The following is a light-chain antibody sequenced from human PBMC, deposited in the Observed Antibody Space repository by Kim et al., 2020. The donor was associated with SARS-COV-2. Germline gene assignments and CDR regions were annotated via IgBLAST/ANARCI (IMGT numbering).Light chain of an antibody. CDR1: SLRSYY. J-gene: IGLJ1*01. CDR3: NSRDSSGNHP. Sequence: VDLGPTVRITCQGDSLRSYYASWYQQKPGQAPVLVIYGKNNRPSGIPDRFSGSSSGNTASLTITGAQAEDEADYYCNSRDSSGNHPFGTGTKVTVL. CDR2: GKN. V-gene: IGLV3-19*01.